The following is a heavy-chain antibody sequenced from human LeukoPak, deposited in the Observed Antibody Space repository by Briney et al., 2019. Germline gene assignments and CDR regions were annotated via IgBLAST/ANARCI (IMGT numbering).Heavy chain of an antibody. J-gene: IGHJ4*02. D-gene: IGHD5-12*01. Sequence: TSETLSLTCTVSGGSISSSSYYWGWIRQPPGKGLEWIGSIYYSGSTYYNPSLKSRVTISVDTSKNQFSLKLSSVTAADTAVYYCARHRNSGYVTYWGQGTLVTVSS. CDR2: IYYSGST. V-gene: IGHV4-39*07. CDR3: ARHRNSGYVTY. CDR1: GGSISSSSYY.